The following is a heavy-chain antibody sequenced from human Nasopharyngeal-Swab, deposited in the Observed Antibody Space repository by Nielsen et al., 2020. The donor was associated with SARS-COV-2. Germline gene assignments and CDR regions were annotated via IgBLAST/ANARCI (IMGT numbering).Heavy chain of an antibody. J-gene: IGHJ4*02. CDR2: IYHSGST. D-gene: IGHD1-26*01. V-gene: IGHV4-30-2*01. CDR3: ARGSMGSGSYADY. CDR1: GGSISSGGYS. Sequence: SETLSLTFAVSGGSISSGGYSWSWIRQPPGKGLEWIGYIYHSGSTYYNPSLKSRVTISVDRSKNQFSLKLSSVTAADTAVYYCARGSMGSGSYADYWGQGTLVTVSS.